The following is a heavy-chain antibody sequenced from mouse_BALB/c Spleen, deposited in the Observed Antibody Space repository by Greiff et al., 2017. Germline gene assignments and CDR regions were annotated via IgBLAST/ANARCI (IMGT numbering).Heavy chain of an antibody. Sequence: VQLQQSGAELVRSGASVKLSCTASGFNIKDYYMHWVKQRPEQGLEWIGWIDPENGDTEYAPKFQGKATMTADTSSNTAYLQLSSLTSEDTAVYYCNACGTTVAYYAMDYWGQGTSVTVSS. D-gene: IGHD1-1*01. CDR1: GFNIKDYY. CDR3: NACGTTVAYYAMDY. CDR2: IDPENGDT. J-gene: IGHJ4*01. V-gene: IGHV14-4*02.